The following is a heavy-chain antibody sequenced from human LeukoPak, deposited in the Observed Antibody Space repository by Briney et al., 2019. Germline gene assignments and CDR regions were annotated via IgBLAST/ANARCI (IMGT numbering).Heavy chain of an antibody. J-gene: IGHJ4*02. Sequence: GGSLRLSCAASGFTFSSYGMHWVRQAPGKGLEWVAVKSYDGPNKYYADSVKGRFTISRDNSKNALYLQMNSVRAEDTAIYYCAKGRYHLATVTLLDYWGQGTLVTVSS. D-gene: IGHD4-17*01. CDR1: GFTFSSYG. CDR2: KSYDGPNK. CDR3: AKGRYHLATVTLLDY. V-gene: IGHV3-30*18.